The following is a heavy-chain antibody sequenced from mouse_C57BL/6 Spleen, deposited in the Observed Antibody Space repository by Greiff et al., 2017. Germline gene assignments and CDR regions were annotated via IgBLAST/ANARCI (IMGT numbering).Heavy chain of an antibody. Sequence: EVQLVESGPELVKPGASVKISCKASGYSFTGYYMNWVKQSPDKSLEWIGEINPSTGGTTYNQKFKAKATLTVDKSSSTAYMQLKSLTSEDSAVYDCASGATGMGNYFDYWGQGTTLTVSS. J-gene: IGHJ2*01. CDR2: INPSTGGT. CDR1: GYSFTGYY. CDR3: ASGATGMGNYFDY. V-gene: IGHV1-42*01. D-gene: IGHD4-1*01.